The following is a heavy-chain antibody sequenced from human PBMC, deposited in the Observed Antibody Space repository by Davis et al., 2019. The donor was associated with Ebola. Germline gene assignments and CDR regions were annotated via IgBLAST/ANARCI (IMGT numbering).Heavy chain of an antibody. V-gene: IGHV1-69*04. Sequence: SVKVSCKASGGTFSSYASSWVRQAPGQGLEWMGRIIPILGIANYAQKFQGRVTITADKSTSTAYMELSSLRSEDTALYYCASTVVPSRGYYYGMDVWGQGTTVTVSS. CDR2: IIPILGIA. D-gene: IGHD2-2*01. J-gene: IGHJ6*02. CDR1: GGTFSSYA. CDR3: ASTVVPSRGYYYGMDV.